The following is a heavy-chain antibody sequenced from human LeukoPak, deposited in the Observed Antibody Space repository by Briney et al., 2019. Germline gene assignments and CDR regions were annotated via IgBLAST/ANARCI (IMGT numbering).Heavy chain of an antibody. J-gene: IGHJ4*02. CDR1: GFTFHDSY. D-gene: IGHD7-27*01. V-gene: IGHV3-11*04. CDR2: ISNSGDSI. Sequence: GGSLRLSCEASGFTFHDSYMTWIRQAPGKGLEWVSFISNSGDSIYYADSVKGRFITSRDNAKSSMYLQMNSLGGEDTALYYCGRGHWGLDYWGQGALVTVSS. CDR3: GRGHWGLDY.